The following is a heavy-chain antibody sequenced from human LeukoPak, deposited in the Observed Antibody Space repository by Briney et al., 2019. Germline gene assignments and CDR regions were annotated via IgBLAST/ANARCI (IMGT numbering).Heavy chain of an antibody. CDR2: ISGSGGST. CDR1: GFSLDDYA. V-gene: IGHV3-23*01. Sequence: GGSLRLSCAASGFSLDDYAMYWVRQAPGKGLEWVSAISGSGGSTYYADSVKGRFTISRDNSKNTLYLQMNSLRAEDTAVYYCAKDILQGRWLVLGFDYWGQGTLVTVSS. J-gene: IGHJ4*02. CDR3: AKDILQGRWLVLGFDY. D-gene: IGHD6-19*01.